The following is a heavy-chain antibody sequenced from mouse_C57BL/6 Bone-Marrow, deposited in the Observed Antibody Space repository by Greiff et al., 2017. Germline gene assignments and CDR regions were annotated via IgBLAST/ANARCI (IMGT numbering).Heavy chain of an antibody. V-gene: IGHV1-53*01. Sequence: QVQLQQPGTELVKPGASVKLSCKASGYTFTSYWMHWVKQRPGQGLEWIGNINPSNGGTNYNEKFKSKATLTVDKSSSTSYIQLSSLTSEDSAVYYGASYSNCVDYAMDYWGQGTSVTVSA. CDR2: INPSNGGT. CDR1: GYTFTSYW. J-gene: IGHJ4*01. CDR3: ASYSNCVDYAMDY. D-gene: IGHD2-5*01.